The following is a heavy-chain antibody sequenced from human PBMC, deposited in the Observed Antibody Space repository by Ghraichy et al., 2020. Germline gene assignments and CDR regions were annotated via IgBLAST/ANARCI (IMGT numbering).Heavy chain of an antibody. Sequence: ETLSLTCAASGFSFSNAWMNWVRQAPGKGLEWVGRIKSKTDGWTTEYAAPVKGRFTISRDDSKNTLYLQMNSLKIEDTAVYYCRWWSAASTFEYWGQGTLVTVSS. CDR2: IKSKTDGWTT. J-gene: IGHJ4*02. CDR3: RWWSAASTFEY. V-gene: IGHV3-15*07. CDR1: GFSFSNAW. D-gene: IGHD2-15*01.